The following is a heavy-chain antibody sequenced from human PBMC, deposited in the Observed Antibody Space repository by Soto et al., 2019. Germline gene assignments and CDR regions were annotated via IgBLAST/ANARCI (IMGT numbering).Heavy chain of an antibody. D-gene: IGHD2-15*01. V-gene: IGHV3-30*18. Sequence: QVQLVESGGGVVQPGGSLRLSCAASGFTFSNYAMHWVRQAPGKGLEWVAIISFDGINKFYSDSVKGRFTISRDNSKNTLYLEMSSLRVEDTAVFFCAKDLSYCSGGNCYQHDSSDNWGRGTLVTVSS. CDR3: AKDLSYCSGGNCYQHDSSDN. CDR2: ISFDGINK. CDR1: GFTFSNYA. J-gene: IGHJ4*02.